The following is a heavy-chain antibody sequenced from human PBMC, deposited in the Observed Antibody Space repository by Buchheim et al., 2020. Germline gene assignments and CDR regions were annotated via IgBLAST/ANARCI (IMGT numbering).Heavy chain of an antibody. CDR1: GGSISSGEYF. D-gene: IGHD6-13*01. V-gene: IGHV4-31*03. J-gene: IGHJ1*01. Sequence: QVQLQESGPGLVKPSQTLSLTCTVSGGSISSGEYFWNWIRQHPGKGLECIGYIHSSGGTYYNPSLQSRLTISSDTSKDQVSLKLTSVTAADTAVYYCARADSSTWFRRNFQEWGQGTL. CDR3: ARADSSTWFRRNFQE. CDR2: IHSSGGT.